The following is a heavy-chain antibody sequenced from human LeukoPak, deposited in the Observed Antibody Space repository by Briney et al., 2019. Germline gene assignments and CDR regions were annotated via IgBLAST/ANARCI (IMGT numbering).Heavy chain of an antibody. D-gene: IGHD5-24*01. J-gene: IGHJ4*02. CDR2: IYYSGGT. CDR1: GGSISSYY. CDR3: ARERDGYNPYYFDY. Sequence: KPSETLSLTCTVSGGSISSYYWSWIRQPPGKGLEWIGYIYYSGGTNYNPSLKSRVTISVDTSKNQFSLELSSVTAAGTAVYYCARERDGYNPYYFDYWGQGTLVTVSS. V-gene: IGHV4-59*01.